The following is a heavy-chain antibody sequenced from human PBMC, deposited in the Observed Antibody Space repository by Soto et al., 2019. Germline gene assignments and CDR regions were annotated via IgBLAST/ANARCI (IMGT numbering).Heavy chain of an antibody. CDR1: GGSISSYY. J-gene: IGHJ6*02. CDR2: IYYSGST. V-gene: IGHV4-59*01. CDR3: ARDPPNPGNRHGMDV. Sequence: SETLSRTCTVSGGSISSYYWSWIRQPPGKGLEWIGYIYYSGSTNYNPSLKSRVTISVDTSKNQFSLKLSSVTAADTAVYYCARDPPNPGNRHGMDVWGQGTTVTVSS. D-gene: IGHD4-4*01.